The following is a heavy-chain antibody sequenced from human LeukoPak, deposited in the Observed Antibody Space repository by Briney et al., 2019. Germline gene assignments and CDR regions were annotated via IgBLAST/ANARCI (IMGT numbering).Heavy chain of an antibody. Sequence: GGSLRLSCAASGFTFSSYGMHWVRQAPGKGLEWLSSISYDGTNKYSEDSVEGRFTISRDNSKNTLYLQMNSLRAEDTAVYYCAKEAGSAWVGYFDLWGRGTLVTVSS. J-gene: IGHJ2*01. CDR3: AKEAGSAWVGYFDL. CDR1: GFTFSSYG. V-gene: IGHV3-30*18. D-gene: IGHD6-19*01. CDR2: ISYDGTNK.